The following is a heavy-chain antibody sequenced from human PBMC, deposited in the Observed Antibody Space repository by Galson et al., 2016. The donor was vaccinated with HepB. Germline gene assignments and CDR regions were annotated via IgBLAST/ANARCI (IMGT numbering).Heavy chain of an antibody. Sequence: SLRLSCAASGFTVSGNYPTWVRQAPGRAPECVSIIYSGGGTYYADSVKGRFTISRDSSKNTMYLQMNSLRVEDTAVYYCARALWGQSCSSTSCVTGGLDYWGPGTLVTVSS. D-gene: IGHD2-2*01. CDR3: ARALWGQSCSSTSCVTGGLDY. CDR1: GFTVSGNY. J-gene: IGHJ4*02. V-gene: IGHV3-53*01. CDR2: IYSGGGT.